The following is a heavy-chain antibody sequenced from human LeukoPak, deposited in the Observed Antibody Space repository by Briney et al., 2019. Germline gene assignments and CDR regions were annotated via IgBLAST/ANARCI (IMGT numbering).Heavy chain of an antibody. CDR3: ARESPHYGSGSYYSYFDY. CDR2: ISYDGSNK. Sequence: LAGGSLRLSCAASGFTFSSYAMHWVRQAPGKGLEWVAVISYDGSNKYYADSVKGRFTISRDNSKNTLYLQMNSLRAEDTAVYYCARESPHYGSGSYYSYFDYWGQGTLVTVSS. CDR1: GFTFSSYA. V-gene: IGHV3-30-3*01. D-gene: IGHD3-10*01. J-gene: IGHJ4*02.